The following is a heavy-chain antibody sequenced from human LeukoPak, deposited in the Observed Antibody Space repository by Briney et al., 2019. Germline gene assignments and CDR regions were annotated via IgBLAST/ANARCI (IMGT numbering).Heavy chain of an antibody. V-gene: IGHV3-48*03. CDR2: ISSSGSTI. CDR1: GFTFSSYE. D-gene: IGHD2-15*01. CDR3: ARDGYCSGGDCSNTPGVFDY. J-gene: IGHJ4*02. Sequence: PGGSLRLSCAASGFTFSSYEMNWVRQAPGKGLEWVSYISSSGSTIYYADSVQGRFTISRDNAKNSLYLQMNSLRAEDTVVYYCARDGYCSGGDCSNTPGVFDYWGQGTLVTVSS.